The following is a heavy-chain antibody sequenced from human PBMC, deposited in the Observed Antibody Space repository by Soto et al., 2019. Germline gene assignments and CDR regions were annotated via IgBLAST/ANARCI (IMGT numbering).Heavy chain of an antibody. CDR2: INPSGGST. D-gene: IGHD1-26*01. V-gene: IGHV1-46*01. CDR1: GYTFTSYY. J-gene: IGHJ4*02. Sequence: QVQLVQSGAEVKKPGASVKVSCKASGYTFTSYYMHWVRQAPGQGLEWMGIINPSGGSTSYAQKFQGRVTMTRDTSTSTVYMELSSLRSEDTAVYYCARDSGGVGATPGGDYWGQGTLVTVSS. CDR3: ARDSGGVGATPGGDY.